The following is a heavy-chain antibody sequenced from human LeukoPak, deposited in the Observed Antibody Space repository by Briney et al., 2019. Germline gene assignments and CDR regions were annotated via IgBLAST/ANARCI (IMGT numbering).Heavy chain of an antibody. CDR2: ISGSSTTI. Sequence: GGSLRLSCAASGFTFSSYNMNWVRQAPGKGLEWISYISGSSTTIYYADSVRGRFTISRDNAKNSLYLQMSSLRAEDTAVYYCARVLSGYSYAFDYWGQGILVTVSS. CDR3: ARVLSGYSYAFDY. D-gene: IGHD5-18*01. CDR1: GFTFSSYN. V-gene: IGHV3-48*04. J-gene: IGHJ4*02.